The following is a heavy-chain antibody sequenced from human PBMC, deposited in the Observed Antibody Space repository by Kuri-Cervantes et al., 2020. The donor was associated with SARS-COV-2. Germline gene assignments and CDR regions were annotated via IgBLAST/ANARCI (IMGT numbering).Heavy chain of an antibody. J-gene: IGHJ6*02. CDR1: GYTFTSYD. CDR2: MNPNSGNT. D-gene: IGHD2-2*01. CDR3: ARDEWGRYCSSTSCPTAGMDV. V-gene: IGHV1-8*01. Sequence: ASVKVSCKASGYTFTSYDINWVRQATGQGLEWMGWMNPNSGNTGYAQKFQGRVTMTRNTSISTAYMELRSLRSDDTAVYYCARDEWGRYCSSTSCPTAGMDVWGQGTTVTVSS.